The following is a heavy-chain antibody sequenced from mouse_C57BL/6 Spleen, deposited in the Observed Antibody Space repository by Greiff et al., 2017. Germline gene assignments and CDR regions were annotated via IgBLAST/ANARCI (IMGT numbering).Heavy chain of an antibody. V-gene: IGHV3-1*01. J-gene: IGHJ1*03. Sequence: EVKLMESGPGMVKPSQSLSLTCTVTGYSITSGYDWHWIRHFPGNKLEWMGYISYSGSTNYNPSLKSRISITHDTSKNHFFLKLNSVTTEDTATYYCARGAYYGSSYGWYFDVWGTGTTVTVSS. D-gene: IGHD1-1*01. CDR1: GYSITSGYD. CDR3: ARGAYYGSSYGWYFDV. CDR2: ISYSGST.